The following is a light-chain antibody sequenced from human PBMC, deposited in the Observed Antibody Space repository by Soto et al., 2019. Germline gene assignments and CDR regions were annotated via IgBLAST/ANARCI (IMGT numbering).Light chain of an antibody. V-gene: IGLV2-14*01. CDR1: SSDIGAYNY. J-gene: IGLJ1*01. Sequence: QSVLTQPASVSGSPGQSVTISCTGTSSDIGAYNYVSWYQQHPGKAPKRIIYEVSNRPSGVSNRFSGSKSDNTASLTISGLQAEDEADYYCSSYTSSSSLEGYVFGTGTKVTVL. CDR2: EVS. CDR3: SSYTSSSSLEGYV.